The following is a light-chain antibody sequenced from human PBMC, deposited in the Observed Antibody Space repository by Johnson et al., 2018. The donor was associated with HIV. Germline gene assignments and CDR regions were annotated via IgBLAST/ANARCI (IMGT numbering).Light chain of an antibody. V-gene: IGLV1-51*01. Sequence: QSVLTQPPSVSAAPGQKVTISCSGSNSNIGSNYVSWYQQLPGTAPKLLIYDNNKRPSGIPDRFSGSKSGTSATLGITGLQTGDEADYYCGTWDSSLSGGVFGTGNKVTVL. CDR1: NSNIGSNY. CDR2: DNN. CDR3: GTWDSSLSGGV. J-gene: IGLJ1*01.